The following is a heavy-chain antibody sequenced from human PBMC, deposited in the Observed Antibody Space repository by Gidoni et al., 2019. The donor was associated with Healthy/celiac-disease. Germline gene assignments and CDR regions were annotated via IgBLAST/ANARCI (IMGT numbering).Heavy chain of an antibody. V-gene: IGHV4-39*01. CDR3: ASFYDFWSGYWEGIDY. J-gene: IGHJ4*02. D-gene: IGHD3-3*01. CDR2: IYYSGST. CDR1: GGSISSSSYY. Sequence: QLQLQESGPGLVKPSETLSLTCTVSGGSISSSSYYWGWIRQPPGKGLEWIGSIYYSGSTYYNPSLKSRVTISVDTSKNQFSLKLSSVTAADTAVYYCASFYDFWSGYWEGIDYWGQGTLVTVSS.